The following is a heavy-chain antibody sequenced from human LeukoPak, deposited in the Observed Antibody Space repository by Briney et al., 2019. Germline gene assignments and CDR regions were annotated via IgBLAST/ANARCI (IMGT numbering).Heavy chain of an antibody. CDR2: IRGSGGST. V-gene: IGHV3-23*01. CDR3: ARGYSSGWWGYDFDY. J-gene: IGHJ4*02. CDR1: GFSLSNHA. Sequence: GDSLRLSYAASGFSLSNHAMTWLPPAPGKALEWVSGIRGSGGSTYSADSVKGRFTISIDNYKNTLYLQMNSLRAEDTAVYYCARGYSSGWWGYDFDYWGQGTLVTVSS. D-gene: IGHD6-19*01.